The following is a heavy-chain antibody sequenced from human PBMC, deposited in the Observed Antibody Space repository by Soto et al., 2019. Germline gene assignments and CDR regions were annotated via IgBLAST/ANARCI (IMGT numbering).Heavy chain of an antibody. Sequence: GATLVNPTHSLTLTCTFSWFSLNTSGVGVGWIRQPPGKALEWLVLIYWDDDKRYGTSLKSRLTVTKDTSKNQVVLTMLTLDPVDTAPYYCAPRRGWKHTAGYGAFDIWGQGTMVTVSS. CDR2: IYWDDDK. CDR1: WFSLNTSGVG. D-gene: IGHD2-15*01. CDR3: APRRGWKHTAGYGAFDI. V-gene: IGHV2-5*05. J-gene: IGHJ3*02.